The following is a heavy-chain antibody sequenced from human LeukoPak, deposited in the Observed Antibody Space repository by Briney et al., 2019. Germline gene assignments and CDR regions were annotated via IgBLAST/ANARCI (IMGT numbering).Heavy chain of an antibody. V-gene: IGHV1-69*13. CDR1: GGTFSSYA. J-gene: IGHJ3*02. CDR2: IIPIFGTA. D-gene: IGHD3-3*01. CDR3: ARGAVYDVRAFDI. Sequence: WASVKVSCEASGGTFSSYAISWVRQAPGQGLEWMGGIIPIFGTANYAQKFQGRVTITADESTSTAYMELSSLRSEDTAVYYCARGAVYDVRAFDIWGQGTMVTVSS.